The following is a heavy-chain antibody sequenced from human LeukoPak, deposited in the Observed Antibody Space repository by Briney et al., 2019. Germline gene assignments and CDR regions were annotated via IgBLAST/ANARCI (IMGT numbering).Heavy chain of an antibody. CDR2: ISSSGSTI. Sequence: PGGSLRLSCAASGFTFSDYYMTWIRQAPGKGLEWISYISSSGSTIYYAGSVKGRFTISRDNAKNSLYLQMNSLRAEDTAVYYCARAPLGMVRGVTMDVWGKGTTVTASS. D-gene: IGHD3-10*01. J-gene: IGHJ6*03. CDR1: GFTFSDYY. V-gene: IGHV3-11*01. CDR3: ARAPLGMVRGVTMDV.